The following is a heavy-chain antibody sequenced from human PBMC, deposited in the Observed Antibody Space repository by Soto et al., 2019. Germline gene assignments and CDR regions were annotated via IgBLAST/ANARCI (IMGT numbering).Heavy chain of an antibody. Sequence: QVQLQQWGAGLLKPSETLSLTCAVYGGSFSGYYWSWIRQPPGKGLEWIGEINHSGSTNYNPSLKRRVTISVDTSKNQFSLKLSSVTAADTAVYYCARARRVAAAGDYWGQGTLVTVSS. CDR2: INHSGST. V-gene: IGHV4-34*01. J-gene: IGHJ4*02. CDR3: ARARRVAAAGDY. D-gene: IGHD6-13*01. CDR1: GGSFSGYY.